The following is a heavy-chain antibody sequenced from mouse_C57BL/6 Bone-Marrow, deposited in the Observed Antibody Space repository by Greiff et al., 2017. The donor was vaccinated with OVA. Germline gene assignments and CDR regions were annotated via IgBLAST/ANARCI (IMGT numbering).Heavy chain of an antibody. V-gene: IGHV1-22*01. Sequence: VQLKQSGPELVKPGASVKMSCKASGYTFTDYNMHWVKQSHGKSLEWIGYINPNNGGTSYNQKFKGKATLTVNKSSSTAYMELRSLTSEDSAVYYCAREGGGTGPDYWGQGTTLTVSS. CDR2: INPNNGGT. CDR1: GYTFTDYN. D-gene: IGHD4-1*01. CDR3: AREGGGTGPDY. J-gene: IGHJ2*01.